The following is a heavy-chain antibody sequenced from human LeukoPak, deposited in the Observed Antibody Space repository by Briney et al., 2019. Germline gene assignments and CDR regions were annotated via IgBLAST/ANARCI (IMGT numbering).Heavy chain of an antibody. Sequence: ASVKVSCKASGGTFSSYAISWVRQAPGQGLEWMGRIIPILGIANYAQKFQGRVTITADKSTSTAYMELSSLRSEDTAVYYCARDKFGEQYGMDVWGQGTTVTVSS. J-gene: IGHJ6*02. CDR2: IIPILGIA. V-gene: IGHV1-69*04. D-gene: IGHD3-10*01. CDR1: GGTFSSYA. CDR3: ARDKFGEQYGMDV.